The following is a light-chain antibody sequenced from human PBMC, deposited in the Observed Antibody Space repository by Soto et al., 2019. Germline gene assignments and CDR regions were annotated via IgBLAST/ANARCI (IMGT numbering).Light chain of an antibody. V-gene: IGKV1D-16*01. CDR1: QGISSW. Sequence: NQLTQSPSSLSASVGDRVTITCRASQGISSWLAWYQQKPEKAPKLLIYDASSLQSGVPSRLSGSGSGTEFALTISSLQPDDFATYYCQQYNTYSWTFGPGTKVDIK. CDR3: QQYNTYSWT. J-gene: IGKJ1*01. CDR2: DAS.